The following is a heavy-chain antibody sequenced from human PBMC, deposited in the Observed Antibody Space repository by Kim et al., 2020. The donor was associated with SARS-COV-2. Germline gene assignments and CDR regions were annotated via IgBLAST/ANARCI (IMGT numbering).Heavy chain of an antibody. CDR3: SKDHDSSGFPTFHY. V-gene: IGHV3-23*01. CDR2: SRNNGNNP. Sequence: GGSLRLSCKASGFTFSRYAMSWVRQAPGRGLELVASRNNGNNPYYADSVKFLFTVSRDTADNTLYLQMNSLRAEDTSLYYFSKDHDSSGFPTFHYWAQG. D-gene: IGHD3-22*01. CDR1: GFTFSRYA. J-gene: IGHJ4*02.